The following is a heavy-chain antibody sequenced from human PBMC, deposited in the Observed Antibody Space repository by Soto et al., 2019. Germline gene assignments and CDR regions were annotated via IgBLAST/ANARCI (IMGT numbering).Heavy chain of an antibody. V-gene: IGHV1-3*01. CDR2: INAGNGNT. CDR3: ARWSSTILPNAINWFDP. Sequence: GASVKVSCKASGYTFTSYAMHWVRQAPGQRLEWMGWINAGNGNTKYSQKFQGRVTITRDTSASTAYMELSSLRSEDTAVYYCARWSSTILPNAINWFDPWGQGTLVTVSS. D-gene: IGHD2-2*01. CDR1: GYTFTSYA. J-gene: IGHJ5*02.